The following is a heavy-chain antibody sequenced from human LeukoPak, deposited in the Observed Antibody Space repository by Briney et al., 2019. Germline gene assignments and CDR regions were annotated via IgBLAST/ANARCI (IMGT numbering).Heavy chain of an antibody. J-gene: IGHJ5*02. CDR1: GFKFSNHW. CDR3: VRGNSGTAVRGISWAWFDP. CDR2: INQDGSQK. D-gene: IGHD3-10*01. Sequence: GGSLRLSCAAPGFKFSNHWVTSVRQAPGRGLEWVANINQDGSQKYSVDSVKGRFTISRDNAKSSLYLQMNSLRAEDTAVYYCVRGNSGTAVRGISWAWFDPWGQGTLVTVSS. V-gene: IGHV3-7*05.